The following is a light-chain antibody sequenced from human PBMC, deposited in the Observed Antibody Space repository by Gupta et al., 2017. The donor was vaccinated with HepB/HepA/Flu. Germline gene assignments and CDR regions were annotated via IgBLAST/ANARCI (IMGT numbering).Light chain of an antibody. V-gene: IGKV1-6*01. J-gene: IGKJ4*01. CDR3: LQDYNYPLT. Sequence: AIQTTQSSSTLSGSGGDRVTITCRASQGIRTDLGWYQQKPGKAPKLLIYAASSLQSGVPSRFSGSGSGTDFTLTISSLQSEDFATYYCLQDYNYPLTFGGGTKVEIK. CDR2: AAS. CDR1: QGIRTD.